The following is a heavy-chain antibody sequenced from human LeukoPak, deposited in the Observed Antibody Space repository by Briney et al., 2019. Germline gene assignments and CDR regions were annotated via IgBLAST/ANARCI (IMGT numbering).Heavy chain of an antibody. J-gene: IGHJ4*02. CDR2: ISSSGSTI. V-gene: IGHV3-11*01. Sequence: PGRSLRLSCAASGFTFSDYYMSWIRQAPGKGLEWASYISSSGSTIYYADSVKGRFTISRDNAKNSLYLQMNSLRAEDTAVYYCARDGGNYYDSSGLDYWGQGTLVTVPS. CDR1: GFTFSDYY. D-gene: IGHD3-22*01. CDR3: ARDGGNYYDSSGLDY.